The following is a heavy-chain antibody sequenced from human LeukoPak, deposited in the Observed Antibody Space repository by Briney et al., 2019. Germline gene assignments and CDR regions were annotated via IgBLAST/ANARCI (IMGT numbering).Heavy chain of an antibody. CDR2: IYWNDDK. CDR1: GFSLSTSGVG. J-gene: IGHJ4*02. V-gene: IGHV2-5*01. D-gene: IGHD3-22*01. CDR3: AHPSFYYYDSSGSPFDY. Sequence: SGPTLVNPTQTLTLTCTFSGFSLSTSGVGVGRIRQPPGKALEWLALIYWNDDKRYSPSLKSRLTITKDTSKNQVVLTMTNMDPVDTATYYCAHPSFYYYDSSGSPFDYWGQGTLVTVSS.